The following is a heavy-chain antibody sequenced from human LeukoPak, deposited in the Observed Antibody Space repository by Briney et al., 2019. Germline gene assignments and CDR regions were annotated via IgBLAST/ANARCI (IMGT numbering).Heavy chain of an antibody. CDR3: AKLGGYSYGYPVDY. V-gene: IGHV3-23*01. Sequence: AGGSLRLSCAASGFTFSSYGMSWVRQAPGKGLEWVSAISGSGGSTYYADSVKGRFTISRDNAKNSLYLQMNSLRAEDTALYYCAKLGGYSYGYPVDYWGQGTLVTVSS. CDR2: ISGSGGST. D-gene: IGHD5-18*01. CDR1: GFTFSSYG. J-gene: IGHJ4*02.